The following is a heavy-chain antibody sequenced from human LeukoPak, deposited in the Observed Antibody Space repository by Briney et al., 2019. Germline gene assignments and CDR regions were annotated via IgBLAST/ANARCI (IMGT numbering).Heavy chain of an antibody. Sequence: SETLSLTCTVSGGSISSSSYYWGWIRQPPGKGLEWIGSIYYSGSTYYNPSLKSRVTISVDTSKNQFSLKLSSVTAADTAVYYCASGSGWYKDYFDYWGQGTLVTVSS. J-gene: IGHJ4*02. CDR3: ASGSGWYKDYFDY. CDR1: GGSISSSSYY. CDR2: IYYSGST. V-gene: IGHV4-39*07. D-gene: IGHD6-19*01.